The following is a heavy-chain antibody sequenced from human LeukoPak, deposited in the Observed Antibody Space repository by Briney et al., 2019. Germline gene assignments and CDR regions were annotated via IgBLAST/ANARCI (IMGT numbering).Heavy chain of an antibody. CDR2: ISYDGSNK. V-gene: IGHV3-30-3*01. CDR1: GFTFSSYA. Sequence: GGSLRLSCAASGFTFSSYAMSWVRQAPGKGLEWVALISYDGSNKYYVDSVKGRFTISRDNSKNTLYLQMNSLRVEDTAVYYCARSRGVSGYDFAYWGQGTLVTVSS. D-gene: IGHD5-12*01. J-gene: IGHJ4*02. CDR3: ARSRGVSGYDFAY.